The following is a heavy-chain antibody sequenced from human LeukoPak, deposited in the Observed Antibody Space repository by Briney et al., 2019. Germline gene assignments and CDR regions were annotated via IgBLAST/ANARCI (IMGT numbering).Heavy chain of an antibody. CDR1: GFTFDDYA. V-gene: IGHV3-23*01. CDR2: ISGSGGST. D-gene: IGHD6-19*01. CDR3: AKDGNLCSSGWLDY. J-gene: IGHJ4*02. Sequence: GGSLRLSCAASGFTFDDYAMHWVRQAPGKGLEWVSAISGSGGSTYYADSVKGRFTISRDNSKNTLYLQMNSLRAEDTAVYYCAKDGNLCSSGWLDYWGQGTLVTVSS.